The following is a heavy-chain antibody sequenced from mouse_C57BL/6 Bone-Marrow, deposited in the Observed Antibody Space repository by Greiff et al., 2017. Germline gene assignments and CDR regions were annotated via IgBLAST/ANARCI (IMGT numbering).Heavy chain of an antibody. J-gene: IGHJ4*01. CDR3: ARESPYYSMDY. V-gene: IGHV1-69*01. Sequence: VQLQQPGAELVMPGASVKLSCKASGYTFTSYWMHWVKQRPGQGLEWIGEIDPSDSYTNYNQKFKGKSTLTVDKSSSTAYMQLSSLTSEDSAVYDCARESPYYSMDYWGQGTSVTVSS. CDR1: GYTFTSYW. CDR2: IDPSDSYT.